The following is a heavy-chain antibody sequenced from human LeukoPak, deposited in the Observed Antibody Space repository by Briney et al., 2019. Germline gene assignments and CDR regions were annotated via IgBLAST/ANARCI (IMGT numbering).Heavy chain of an antibody. V-gene: IGHV3-23*01. D-gene: IGHD2-2*01. J-gene: IGHJ4*02. CDR2: ISGGGGST. CDR1: GFTFSRHA. CDR3: AKEGGYCSSSSCSDYFVY. Sequence: PGGSLRLSCAASGFTFSRHALSWVRQAPGKGLQWVSTISGGGGSTYYADSVKGRFTISRDNYKDTLYLQVNGLRAKDTAVYYCAKEGGYCSSSSCSDYFVYWGQGTLVTVSS.